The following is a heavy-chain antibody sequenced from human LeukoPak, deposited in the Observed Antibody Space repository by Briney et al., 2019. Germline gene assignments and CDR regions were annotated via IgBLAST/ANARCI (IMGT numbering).Heavy chain of an antibody. V-gene: IGHV3-23*01. Sequence: GGSLRLSCAVSAFTFSSYAMSWVRQAPGKGLEWVSAISGSGSSTCYADSVKGRFTISRDNSKNTLYLQMNSLRAEDTAVYYCAKIRAVAGPCFDYWGQGTLVTVSS. CDR1: AFTFSSYA. D-gene: IGHD6-19*01. CDR3: AKIRAVAGPCFDY. J-gene: IGHJ4*02. CDR2: ISGSGSST.